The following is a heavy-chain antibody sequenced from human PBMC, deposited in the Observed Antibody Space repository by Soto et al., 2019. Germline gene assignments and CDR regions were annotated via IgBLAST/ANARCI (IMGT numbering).Heavy chain of an antibody. CDR1: GGSISSYY. D-gene: IGHD1-26*01. CDR2: IYYSGST. Sequence: ASETLSLTCTVSGGSISSYYWSWIRQPPGKGLEWIGYIYYSGSTNYNPSLKSRVTISVDTSKNQFSLKLSSVTAADTAVYYCARAGSVGAFDIWGQGTMVTVSS. V-gene: IGHV4-59*01. J-gene: IGHJ3*02. CDR3: ARAGSVGAFDI.